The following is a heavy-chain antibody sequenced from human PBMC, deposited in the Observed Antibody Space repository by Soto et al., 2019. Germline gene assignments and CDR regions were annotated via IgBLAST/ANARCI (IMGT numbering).Heavy chain of an antibody. CDR1: GYTFTSYG. CDR3: ARKKVPEGLGGYYYYGMDV. CDR2: ISAYNGNT. V-gene: IGHV1-18*01. Sequence: QVPLVQSGAAVKKPGASVPVSCPASGYTFTSYGISWVRQAPGQGLEWMGWISAYNGNTNYAQKLQGSVTMTTDTSTSTAYMELRSLRSDDTAVYYCARKKVPEGLGGYYYYGMDVWGQGTTVTVSS. D-gene: IGHD2-2*01. J-gene: IGHJ6*02.